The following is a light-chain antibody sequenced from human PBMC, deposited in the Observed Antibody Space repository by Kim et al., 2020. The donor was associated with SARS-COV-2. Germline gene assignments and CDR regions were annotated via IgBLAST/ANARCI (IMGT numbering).Light chain of an antibody. CDR3: NTRDSSGNHLV. CDR2: GKN. CDR1: SLRSYY. V-gene: IGLV3-19*01. Sequence: ALGQTVRITCQGDSLRSYYASWYQQKPGQATVLVIYGKNNRPSGIPDRFSGSSSGNTASLTITGAQAEDEADDYCNTRDSSGNHLVFGGGTQLTVL. J-gene: IGLJ3*02.